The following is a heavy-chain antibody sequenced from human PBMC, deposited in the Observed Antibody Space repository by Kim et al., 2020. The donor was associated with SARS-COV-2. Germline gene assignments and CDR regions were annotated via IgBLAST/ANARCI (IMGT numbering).Heavy chain of an antibody. Sequence: GGSLRLSCSASGLTFSHYTFHWVRQAPGKGLEFVSSVSGNGENTYYADSVSGRFTVSRDNSKNTVYLQMNTLRDEDSSVYYCVIIRGYTSGLFDYWGQG. V-gene: IGHV3-64D*06. D-gene: IGHD5-18*01. CDR2: VSGNGENT. CDR3: VIIRGYTSGLFDY. CDR1: GLTFSHYT. J-gene: IGHJ4*02.